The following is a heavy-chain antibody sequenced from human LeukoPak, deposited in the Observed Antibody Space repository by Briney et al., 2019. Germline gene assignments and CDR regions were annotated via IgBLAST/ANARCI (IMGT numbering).Heavy chain of an antibody. CDR2: IYPGDSDT. J-gene: IGHJ5*02. CDR3: ARQYYYDSSGYPNWFDP. CDR1: GYSFTSYW. V-gene: IGHV5-51*01. D-gene: IGHD3-22*01. Sequence: GESLKISCKGSGYSFTSYWIGWVRQMPGKGLEWMGIIYPGDSDTRYSPSFQGQVTIPADKSISTAYLQWSSLKASDTAMYYCARQYYYDSSGYPNWFDPWGQGTLVTVSS.